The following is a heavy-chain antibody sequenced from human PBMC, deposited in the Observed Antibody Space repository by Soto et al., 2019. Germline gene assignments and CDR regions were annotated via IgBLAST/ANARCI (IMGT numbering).Heavy chain of an antibody. CDR3: ASDLYGSGTYAYYYGMDV. J-gene: IGHJ6*02. Sequence: GGSLRLSCAASGFTFSSYWMHWVRQAPGKGLVWVSRINSDGSSTSYADSVKGRFTISSDNAKNTLYLQMNSLRAEDTAVYYCASDLYGSGTYAYYYGMDVWGQGTTVSVSS. CDR2: INSDGSST. V-gene: IGHV3-74*01. D-gene: IGHD3-10*01. CDR1: GFTFSSYW.